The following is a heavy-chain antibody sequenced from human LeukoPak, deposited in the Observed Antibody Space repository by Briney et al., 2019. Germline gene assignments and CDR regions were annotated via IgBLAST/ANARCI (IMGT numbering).Heavy chain of an antibody. CDR2: IYYSGST. Sequence: SQTLSLTCTVSGGSISSGDYYWSWIRQPPGKGLEWIGYIYYSGSTYYNPSLKSRVTISVDTSKNQFSLKLSSVTAADTAVYYCARLGVVGGSNSYYYYMDVWGKGTTVTVSS. V-gene: IGHV4-30-4*08. D-gene: IGHD3-10*01. CDR3: ARLGVVGGSNSYYYYMDV. CDR1: GGSISSGDYY. J-gene: IGHJ6*03.